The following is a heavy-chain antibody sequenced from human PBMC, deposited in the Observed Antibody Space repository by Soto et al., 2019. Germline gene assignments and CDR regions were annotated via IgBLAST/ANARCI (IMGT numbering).Heavy chain of an antibody. CDR2: ISAYNGNT. V-gene: IGHV1-18*01. J-gene: IGHJ6*02. CDR1: GYTFTSYG. CDR3: AREGDYYDSSGYSAYYYYYGMDV. Sequence: QVQLVQSGAEVKKPGASVKVSCKASGYTFTSYGISWVRQAPGQGLEWMGWISAYNGNTNYAQKLQGRVTMTTDTSTSTAYLELRSLRSDDTAVYYCAREGDYYDSSGYSAYYYYYGMDVGGQGTTVTVSS. D-gene: IGHD3-22*01.